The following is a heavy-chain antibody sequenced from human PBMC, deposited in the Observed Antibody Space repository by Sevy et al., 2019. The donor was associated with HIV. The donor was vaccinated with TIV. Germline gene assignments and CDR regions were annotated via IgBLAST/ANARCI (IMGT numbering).Heavy chain of an antibody. CDR1: GFKFDNYD. CDR2: FSGTDGSGTDGTT. Sequence: GGSLRLSCAASGFKFDNYDFSWVRQAPGKGLEWVSGFSGTDGSGTDGTTDYTDSVKGRFIISRDNSKNTPYLEMNSLSVDDTAVYYCAKAARYSSVWYSTGEPFDYWGQGTLVTVSS. D-gene: IGHD6-13*01. J-gene: IGHJ4*02. CDR3: AKAARYSSVWYSTGEPFDY. V-gene: IGHV3-23*01.